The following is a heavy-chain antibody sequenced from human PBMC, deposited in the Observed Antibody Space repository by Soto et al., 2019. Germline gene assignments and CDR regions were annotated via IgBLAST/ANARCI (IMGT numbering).Heavy chain of an antibody. CDR2: ISVYNGNT. CDR1: GYSFTTYG. J-gene: IGHJ3*01. V-gene: IGHV1-18*04. D-gene: IGHD2-15*01. Sequence: GSVKVYFKASGYSFTTYGISWVRQAPGQGLEWMGWISVYNGNTKYAKKFQGRVTMTTDTSTNTAYMDLRSLRSDDTAVYYCVRAQIRSSHYSETHAFDLWGQGTMVTVSS. CDR3: VRAQIRSSHYSETHAFDL.